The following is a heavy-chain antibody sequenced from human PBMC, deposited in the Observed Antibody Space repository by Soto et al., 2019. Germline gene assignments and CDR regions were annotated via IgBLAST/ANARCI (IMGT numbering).Heavy chain of an antibody. D-gene: IGHD2-15*01. J-gene: IGHJ4*02. Sequence: QVQLGQSAAEVKKPGASVKVSCKASGYTLTNYAISWVRQAPGQGPEWMGWINTYNGNSNYAQKFQGRVTMTTDTSTNTAYMELRSLTSDDTAVYYCARDCTGGSCFCIYWGQGTLVTVSS. CDR3: ARDCTGGSCFCIY. V-gene: IGHV1-18*01. CDR1: GYTLTNYA. CDR2: INTYNGNS.